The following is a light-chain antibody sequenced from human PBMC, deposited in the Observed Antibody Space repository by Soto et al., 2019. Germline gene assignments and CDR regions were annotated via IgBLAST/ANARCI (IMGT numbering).Light chain of an antibody. CDR3: QQSYNTPRT. CDR2: GAS. Sequence: DIQMTQSPSSMSASVGDRVTITCRASQTISTDLNWYQQKPGKAPNLLIHGASTLEPGVPSRFSGSGSGTDFTLTISGVQPDDFATYYCQQSYNTPRTFGQGTKVEV. J-gene: IGKJ1*01. V-gene: IGKV1-39*01. CDR1: QTISTD.